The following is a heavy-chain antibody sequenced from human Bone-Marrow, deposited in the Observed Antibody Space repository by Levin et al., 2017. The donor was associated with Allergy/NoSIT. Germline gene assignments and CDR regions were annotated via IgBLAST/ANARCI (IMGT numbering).Heavy chain of an antibody. Sequence: GSLRLSCAVSGGSISSSNWWSWVRQPPGKGLEWIGEIYHSGSTNYNPSLKSRVTISVDKSKNQFSLKLSSVTAADTAVYYCARDYYDSSGSYAFDIWGQGTMVTVSS. D-gene: IGHD3-22*01. CDR1: GGSISSSNW. J-gene: IGHJ3*02. CDR2: IYHSGST. CDR3: ARDYYDSSGSYAFDI. V-gene: IGHV4-4*02.